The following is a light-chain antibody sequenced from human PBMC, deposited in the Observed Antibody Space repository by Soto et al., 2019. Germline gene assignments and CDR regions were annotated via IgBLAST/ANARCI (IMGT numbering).Light chain of an antibody. CDR2: DVS. J-gene: IGLJ1*01. Sequence: QAAQRQPASVSGSPGHTITISCTGTSSDVGGYNHVSWYQHHPSKAPKLIIFDVSNRPSGVSDRFSGSKSDNTASLTISGLQAEEEADYYCTSYASSCHHVFGTGTKVTVL. V-gene: IGLV2-14*01. CDR3: TSYASSCHHV. CDR1: SSDVGGYNH.